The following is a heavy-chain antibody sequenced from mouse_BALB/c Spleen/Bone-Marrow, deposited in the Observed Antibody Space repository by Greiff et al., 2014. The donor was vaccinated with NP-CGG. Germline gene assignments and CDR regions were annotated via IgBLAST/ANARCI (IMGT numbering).Heavy chain of an antibody. CDR1: GFNIKDTY. CDR3: ANYYYGSHFDY. J-gene: IGHJ2*01. Sequence: VQLQQSGAALVKPGASVKLSCTASGFNIKDTYMHWVKQRPEQGLEWIGRIDPANGNTKYDPKFQGKATITADTSSSTAYLQLSSLTSEDTVVYYCANYYYGSHFDYWGQGTTLTVSS. D-gene: IGHD1-1*01. CDR2: IDPANGNT. V-gene: IGHV14-3*02.